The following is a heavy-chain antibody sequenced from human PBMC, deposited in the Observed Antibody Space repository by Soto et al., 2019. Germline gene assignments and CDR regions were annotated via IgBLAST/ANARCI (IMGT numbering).Heavy chain of an antibody. CDR2: ISGSGGST. D-gene: IGHD3-9*01. Sequence: PGGSLRLSCAASGVTFSSYAMSWVRQAPGKGLEWVSAISGSGGSTYYADSVKGRFTISRDNSKNTLYLQMNSLRAEDMAVYYCAKYYDILTGLYFDYWGQGTLVTVSS. CDR3: AKYYDILTGLYFDY. CDR1: GVTFSSYA. J-gene: IGHJ4*02. V-gene: IGHV3-23*01.